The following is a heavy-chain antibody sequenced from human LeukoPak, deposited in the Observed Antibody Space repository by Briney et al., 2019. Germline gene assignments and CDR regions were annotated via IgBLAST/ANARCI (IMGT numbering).Heavy chain of an antibody. V-gene: IGHV3-30*02. CDR2: IRYDEKN. J-gene: IGHJ4*02. CDR3: ARDRTTVTVFDY. Sequence: GGSLRLSCAASGFIFTDYGMHWVRQAPGKGLDWVAFIRYDEKNYYADSVKGRFTISRDNSKNTLYLQMSSLRVEDTAIYYCARDRTTVTVFDYWGQGTLVTVSS. D-gene: IGHD4-17*01. CDR1: GFIFTDYG.